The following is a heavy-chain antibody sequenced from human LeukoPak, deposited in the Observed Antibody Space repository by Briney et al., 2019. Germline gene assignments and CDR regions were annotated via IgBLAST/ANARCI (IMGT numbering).Heavy chain of an antibody. CDR3: LVEPTYYVDV. V-gene: IGHV3-73*01. CDR1: GFTFSGSA. CDR2: IGSGADTYAT. J-gene: IGHJ6*03. Sequence: GGSLRLSCAVSGFTFSGSAMHWVRQASGKGLEWVGRIGSGADTYATTYAASVKGRFTISRDDSKNTAYLQMNNLKTEDTAVYYCLVEPTYYVDVWAKGTAVTVSS.